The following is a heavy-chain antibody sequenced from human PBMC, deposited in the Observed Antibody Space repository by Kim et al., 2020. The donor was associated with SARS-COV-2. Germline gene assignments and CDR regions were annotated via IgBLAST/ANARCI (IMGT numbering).Heavy chain of an antibody. J-gene: IGHJ4*02. Sequence: GGSLRLSCAASGFTFSRYVMSWVRQAPGKGLEWVSGISGSGVDTYYADSVNGRFTISRDNSKNTLNLQMNSLRAEDTAIYYCAKDPEGYSSGWYPYYFQYWGQGTLITVSS. D-gene: IGHD3-22*01. CDR3: AKDPEGYSSGWYPYYFQY. CDR1: GFTFSRYV. CDR2: ISGSGVDT. V-gene: IGHV3-23*01.